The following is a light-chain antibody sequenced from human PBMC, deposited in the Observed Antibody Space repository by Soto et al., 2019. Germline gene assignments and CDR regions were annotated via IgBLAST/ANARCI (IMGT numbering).Light chain of an antibody. CDR1: QSISSY. V-gene: IGKV1-39*01. CDR3: QQTSSTRRT. CDR2: AAS. Sequence: DIQMTQSPSSLSASVGGRVTITCRASQSISSYLNWYQQKPGKAPNLLIYAASSLQSGVPSRFSGRGSRTAFTLTISSLQPEDSATYYCQQTSSTRRTFGQGTKLEIK. J-gene: IGKJ2*01.